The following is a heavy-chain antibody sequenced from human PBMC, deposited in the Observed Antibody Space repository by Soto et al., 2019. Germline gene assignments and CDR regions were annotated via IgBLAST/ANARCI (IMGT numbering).Heavy chain of an antibody. CDR3: ARVYALERLLDY. V-gene: IGHV1-69*02. Sequence: QVQLVQSGAEVKKPGSSVKVSCKASGGTFSSYTISWVRQAPGQGLEWMGRIIPILGIANYAQKFQGRVAITADKSTSTDYMELSSLRSEDTAVYYCARVYALERLLDYWGQGTLVTVSS. D-gene: IGHD1-1*01. J-gene: IGHJ4*02. CDR1: GGTFSSYT. CDR2: IIPILGIA.